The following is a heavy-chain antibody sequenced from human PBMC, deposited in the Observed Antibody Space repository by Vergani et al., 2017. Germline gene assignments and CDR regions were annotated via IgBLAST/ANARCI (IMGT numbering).Heavy chain of an antibody. D-gene: IGHD3-10*01. Sequence: QVQLVQSGAEVKKPGSSVKVSCKASGGTFSSYAISWVRQAPGQGLEWMGGIIPIFGTANYEQKFQGRVTITADESTSTAYMELSRLRSEDTAVTYCASRLGSGSYYNHWGFDYWGQGTLVTVSS. J-gene: IGHJ4*02. CDR3: ASRLGSGSYYNHWGFDY. V-gene: IGHV1-69*01. CDR2: IIPIFGTA. CDR1: GGTFSSYA.